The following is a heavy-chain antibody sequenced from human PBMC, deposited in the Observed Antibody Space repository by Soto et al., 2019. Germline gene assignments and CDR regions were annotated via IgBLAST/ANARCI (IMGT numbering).Heavy chain of an antibody. CDR3: AREKLTGLFDY. V-gene: IGHV4-34*01. D-gene: IGHD2-8*02. Sequence: SETLSLTCAVYGGSFSGYYWTWIRQPPGTGLEWIGEINHSGSTNYNPSLKSRVTISVDTSKNQFSLKLTSVTAADTAVYYCAREKLTGLFDYWGQGTLVTVSS. J-gene: IGHJ4*02. CDR1: GGSFSGYY. CDR2: INHSGST.